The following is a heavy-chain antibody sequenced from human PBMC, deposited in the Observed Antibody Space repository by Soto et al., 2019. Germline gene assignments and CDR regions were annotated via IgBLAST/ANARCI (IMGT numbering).Heavy chain of an antibody. CDR3: ARQRYGGKYYYGMDV. CDR1: GYSFTSYW. CDR2: IYPGDSDT. J-gene: IGHJ6*02. D-gene: IGHD5-18*01. Sequence: NPGESLKISCKGSGYSFTSYWIGWARQMPGKGLEWMGIIYPGDSDTRYSPSFQGQVTISADKSISTAYVQWSSLKASDTAMYYCARQRYGGKYYYGMDVWGQGTTVTVSS. V-gene: IGHV5-51*01.